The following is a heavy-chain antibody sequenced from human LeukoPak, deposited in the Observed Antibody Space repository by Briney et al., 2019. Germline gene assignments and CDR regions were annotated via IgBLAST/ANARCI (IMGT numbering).Heavy chain of an antibody. CDR2: IYPGDSDT. CDR3: AKDAMTHEEGAFDI. CDR1: GYSFTSYW. D-gene: IGHD2-2*01. Sequence: GESLKISCKGSGYSFTSYWIGWVRQMPGKGLEWMGIIYPGDSDTRYSPFFQGQVTISADKSISTAYLQWSSLKASGTAMYYCAKDAMTHEEGAFDIWGQGTMVTVSS. V-gene: IGHV5-51*01. J-gene: IGHJ3*02.